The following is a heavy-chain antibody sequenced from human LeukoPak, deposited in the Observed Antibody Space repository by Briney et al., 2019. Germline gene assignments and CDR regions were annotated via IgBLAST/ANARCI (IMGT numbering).Heavy chain of an antibody. CDR2: IRSQDHGGTT. V-gene: IGHV3-49*03. Sequence: GGSLRLSCTGSGCTFGDYYVNWLRQAPGKGPEWVGFIRSQDHGGTTEYAASVNGRFTISRDDSKSIAYLQMNTLQTDDTALYYCTRHRQSFNWFDPWGQGTLVTVSS. CDR1: GCTFGDYY. J-gene: IGHJ5*02. CDR3: TRHRQSFNWFDP.